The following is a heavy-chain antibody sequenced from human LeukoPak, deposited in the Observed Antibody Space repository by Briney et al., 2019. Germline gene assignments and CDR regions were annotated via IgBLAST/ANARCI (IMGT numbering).Heavy chain of an antibody. J-gene: IGHJ4*02. CDR1: GFTFSSYG. CDR3: ARDVGGAVSYYFDY. Sequence: GGSLRLSCAASGFTFSSYGMHWVRQAPGKGLEWVAVIWYDGSNKYYADSVKGRFTISRDNSKNTPYLQMNSLRAEDTAVYYCARDVGGAVSYYFDYWGQGTLVTVSS. D-gene: IGHD3-16*01. V-gene: IGHV3-33*01. CDR2: IWYDGSNK.